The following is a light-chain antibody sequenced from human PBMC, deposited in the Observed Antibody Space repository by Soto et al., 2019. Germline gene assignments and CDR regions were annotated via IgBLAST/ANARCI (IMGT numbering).Light chain of an antibody. V-gene: IGKV1-6*01. CDR1: QAIRND. CDR2: AVS. CDR3: LQDYDFPFT. J-gene: IGKJ4*01. Sequence: AIQMTQSPSSLSASVGDRVTITCQASQAIRNDLGWYQQKPGKAPNLLIYAVSHLHTGVPSRFSGSGSGTDFTLTISSLQPEDFATYYCLQDYDFPFTFGGGTKVELK.